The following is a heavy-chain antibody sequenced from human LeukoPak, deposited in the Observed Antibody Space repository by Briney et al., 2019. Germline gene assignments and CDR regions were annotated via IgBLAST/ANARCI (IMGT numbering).Heavy chain of an antibody. CDR2: IYYSGST. CDR1: GGSTSSSSYY. CDR3: ARLDYSSSSFGC. V-gene: IGHV4-39*01. J-gene: IGHJ4*02. D-gene: IGHD6-6*01. Sequence: PSETLSLTCTVSGGSTSSSSYYWGWIRQPPGKGLEWIGSIYYSGSTYYNPSLKSRVTISVDTSKNQFSLKLSSVTAADTAVYYCARLDYSSSSFGCWGQGTLVTVSS.